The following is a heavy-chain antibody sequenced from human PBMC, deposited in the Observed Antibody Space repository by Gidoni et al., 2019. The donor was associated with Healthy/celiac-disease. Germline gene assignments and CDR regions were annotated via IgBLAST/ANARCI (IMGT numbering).Heavy chain of an antibody. D-gene: IGHD6-19*01. CDR2: IYYSGST. CDR3: ARDRLDTGTYYYYGMDV. J-gene: IGHJ6*02. Sequence: QLQLQESCPGLVTPSETLSLTCTVSGVSISSSSYYWGWLRQPPGKGLEWIGSIYYSGSTYYNPSLKSRVTISVDTSKNQFSLKLSSVTAADTAVYYCARDRLDTGTYYYYGMDVGGQGTTVRLL. V-gene: IGHV4-39*07. CDR1: GVSISSSSYY.